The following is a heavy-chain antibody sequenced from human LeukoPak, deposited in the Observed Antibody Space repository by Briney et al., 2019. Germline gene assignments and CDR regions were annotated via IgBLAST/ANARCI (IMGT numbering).Heavy chain of an antibody. V-gene: IGHV4-59*01. CDR3: ARGFARASRTYYFDY. J-gene: IGHJ4*02. CDR1: GGSISSYY. Sequence: SETLSLTCTVSGGSISSYYWSWIRQPPGKGLEWIGYIYYSGSTNYNPSLKSRVTISVDTSKNQFSLKLSSVTAADTAVYYCARGFARASRTYYFDYWGQGTLVTVSS. D-gene: IGHD1/OR15-1a*01. CDR2: IYYSGST.